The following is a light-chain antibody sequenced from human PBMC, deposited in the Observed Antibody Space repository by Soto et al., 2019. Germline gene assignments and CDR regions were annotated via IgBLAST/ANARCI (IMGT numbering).Light chain of an antibody. J-gene: IGLJ2*01. V-gene: IGLV2-14*01. CDR2: DVS. Sequence: QSVLTQPASVSGSPGQSITISCTGTSSDIGGYNYVSWYQQHSGKAPKLIIYDVSNRPSGVSNRFSGSKSGNTASLTISGLQAEDEADYYCYSYRTNTPVLFGGGTKLTVL. CDR1: SSDIGGYNY. CDR3: YSYRTNTPVL.